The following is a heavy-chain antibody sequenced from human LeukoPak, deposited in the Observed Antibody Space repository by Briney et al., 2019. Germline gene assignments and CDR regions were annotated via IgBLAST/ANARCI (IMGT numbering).Heavy chain of an antibody. CDR3: AKAYDDAFDI. D-gene: IGHD3-22*01. Sequence: GGSLRLSCAASGFTFNSYAMNWVRQAPGKGLEWVSGFSGSGGSTYYADSVKGRFTISRDNSKNTLYLQMNSLTAYDTAVYYCAKAYDDAFDIWGQGTMVTVSS. CDR2: FSGSGGST. J-gene: IGHJ3*02. CDR1: GFTFNSYA. V-gene: IGHV3-23*01.